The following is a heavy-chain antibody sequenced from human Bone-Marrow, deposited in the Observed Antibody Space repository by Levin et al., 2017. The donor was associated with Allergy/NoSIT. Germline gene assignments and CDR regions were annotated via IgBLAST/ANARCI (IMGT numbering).Heavy chain of an antibody. D-gene: IGHD3-22*01. CDR1: GYTFTGYY. CDR2: INPNSGGT. CDR3: ARSSGYWGVDVDY. V-gene: IGHV1-2*02. Sequence: ASVKVSCKASGYTFTGYYMHWVRQAPGQGLEWMGWINPNSGGTNYAQKFQGRVTMTRDTSISTAYMELSRLRSDDTAVYYCARSSGYWGVDVDYWGQGTLVTVSS. J-gene: IGHJ4*02.